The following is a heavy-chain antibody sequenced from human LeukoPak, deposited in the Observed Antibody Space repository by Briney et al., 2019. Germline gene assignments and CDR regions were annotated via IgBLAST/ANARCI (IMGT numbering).Heavy chain of an antibody. J-gene: IGHJ4*02. V-gene: IGHV3-72*01. CDR1: GFTFSDHY. Sequence: GGSLRLSCTASGFTFSDHYMDWVRQAPGKGLEWLARSRNKANSYTTEYAASVKGRFSISRDDSKNSLYLQMNSLKTEDTAVYYCARGDSSGYSLGCWGQGTLVTVSS. CDR3: ARGDSSGYSLGC. CDR2: SRNKANSYTT. D-gene: IGHD3-22*01.